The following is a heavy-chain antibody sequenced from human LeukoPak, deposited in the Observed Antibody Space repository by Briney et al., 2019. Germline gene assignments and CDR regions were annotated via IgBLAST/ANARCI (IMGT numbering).Heavy chain of an antibody. V-gene: IGHV1-18*01. CDR2: ISTSNRNT. CDR1: GYTFTTYG. CDR3: ARDWGPANSFDLDY. D-gene: IGHD3-9*01. J-gene: IGHJ4*02. Sequence: RASVKVSCKASGYTFTTYGVSWVRQAPGQGLEWMGWISTSNRNTNYAQKFQDRVTMTTDTSTTTAYMELTSLRSDDTAVYYCARDWGPANSFDLDYWGQGTLVTVSS.